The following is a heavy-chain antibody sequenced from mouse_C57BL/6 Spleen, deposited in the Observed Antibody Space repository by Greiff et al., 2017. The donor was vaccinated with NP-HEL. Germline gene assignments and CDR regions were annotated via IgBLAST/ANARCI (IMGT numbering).Heavy chain of an antibody. CDR1: GYTFTSYW. CDR2: IDPSDSYT. Sequence: QVQLQQSGAELVMPGASVKLSCKASGYTFTSYWMHWVKQRPGQGLEWIGEIDPSDSYTNYNQKFKGKSTLTVDKSSSTAYMQLSSLTSEDSAVYYCARSGYGNYFDYWGQGTTLTVSS. J-gene: IGHJ2*01. D-gene: IGHD3-1*01. V-gene: IGHV1-69*01. CDR3: ARSGYGNYFDY.